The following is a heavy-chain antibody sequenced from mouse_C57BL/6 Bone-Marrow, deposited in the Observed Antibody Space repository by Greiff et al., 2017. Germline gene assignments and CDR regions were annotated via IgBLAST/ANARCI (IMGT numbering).Heavy chain of an antibody. V-gene: IGHV1-81*01. D-gene: IGHD5-1-1*01. J-gene: IGHJ3*01. Sequence: QVQLKESGAELARPGASVKLSCKASGYTFTSYGISWVKQRTGQGLEWIGEIYPRSGNTYYNEKFKGKATLTVDKSSSTAYMELRSLTSGDSAVYFCANTPWFAYWGQGTLVTVSA. CDR2: IYPRSGNT. CDR1: GYTFTSYG. CDR3: ANTPWFAY.